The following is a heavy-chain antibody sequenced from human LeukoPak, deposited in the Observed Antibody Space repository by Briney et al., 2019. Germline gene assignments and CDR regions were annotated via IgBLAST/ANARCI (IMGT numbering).Heavy chain of an antibody. J-gene: IGHJ4*02. D-gene: IGHD2-21*01. V-gene: IGHV4-4*07. CDR2: IYTSGST. Sequence: PSETLSLTCTVSGGSISSYYWSWIRQPAGKGLEWIGRIYTSGSTNYNPSLKSRVTMSVDTSKNQFSLKLSSVTAADTAVYYCARVNEAYCGGDCFCFDYWGQGTLVTVSS. CDR1: GGSISSYY. CDR3: ARVNEAYCGGDCFCFDY.